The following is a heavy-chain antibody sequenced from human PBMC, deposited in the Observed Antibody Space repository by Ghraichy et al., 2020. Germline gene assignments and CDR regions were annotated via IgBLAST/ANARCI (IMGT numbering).Heavy chain of an antibody. CDR3: ARVGDMITFGGVIVIDY. J-gene: IGHJ4*02. CDR2: ISAYNGNT. V-gene: IGHV1-18*01. CDR1: GYTFTSYG. Sequence: ASVKVSCKASGYTFTSYGISWVRQAPGQGLEWMGWISAYNGNTNYAQKLQGRVTMTTDTSTSTAYMELRSLRSDDTAVYYCARVGDMITFGGVIVIDYWGQGTLVTVSS. D-gene: IGHD3-16*02.